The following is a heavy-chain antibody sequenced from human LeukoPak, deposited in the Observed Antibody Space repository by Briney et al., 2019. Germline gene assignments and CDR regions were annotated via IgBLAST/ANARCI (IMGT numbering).Heavy chain of an antibody. CDR2: IRSSSSYI. Sequence: GGSLRLPCAASGFTFSSYSMNWVRQAPGKGLEWVSSIRSSSSYIYYADSVKGRFTISKDNAKNSLYLQMNSLRAEDTAVYYCARGPIAAAGTDFDYWDQGTLVTVSS. D-gene: IGHD6-13*01. CDR1: GFTFSSYS. J-gene: IGHJ4*02. CDR3: ARGPIAAAGTDFDY. V-gene: IGHV3-21*01.